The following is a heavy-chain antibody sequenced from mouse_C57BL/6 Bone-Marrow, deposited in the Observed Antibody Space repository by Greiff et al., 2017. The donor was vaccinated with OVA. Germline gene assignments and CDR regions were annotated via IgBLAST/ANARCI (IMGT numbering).Heavy chain of an antibody. CDR2: IYPGDGDT. CDR3: ARRDPTWFAY. J-gene: IGHJ3*01. Sequence: VQVVESGAELVKPGASVKISCKASGYAFSSYWMNWVKQRPGKGLEWIGQIYPGDGDTNYNGKFKGKATLTADKSSSTAYMQLSSLTSEDSAVYFCARRDPTWFAYWGQGTLVTVSA. V-gene: IGHV1-80*01. CDR1: GYAFSSYW.